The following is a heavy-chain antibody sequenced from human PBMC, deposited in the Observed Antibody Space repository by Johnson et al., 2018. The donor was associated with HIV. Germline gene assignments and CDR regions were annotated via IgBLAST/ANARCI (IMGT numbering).Heavy chain of an antibody. V-gene: IGHV3-23*04. D-gene: IGHD1-20*01. CDR1: GFTFSSYA. CDR2: IRGSGGST. J-gene: IGHJ3*02. Sequence: VQLVESGGGLVQPGGSLRLSCAASGFTFSSYAMNWVRQAPGKGLEWVSGIRGSGGSTYYADSVKGRFTISRDNSKNTLYLQRNSLSAEDTAVYYCAKGLYNWNDELDAFDIWGQGTMVTVSS. CDR3: AKGLYNWNDELDAFDI.